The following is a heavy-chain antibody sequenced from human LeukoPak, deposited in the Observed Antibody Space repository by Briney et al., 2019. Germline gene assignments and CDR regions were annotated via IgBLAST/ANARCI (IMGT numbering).Heavy chain of an antibody. J-gene: IGHJ6*03. D-gene: IGHD6-13*01. CDR3: TRECDSSSCSGLYYYMDV. CDR2: IRSKANSYAT. V-gene: IGHV3-73*01. Sequence: PGGSLRLSCAASGFTFSGSAMHWVRQASGKGLEWVGRIRSKANSYATAYAASVKGRFTISRDDSKNTAYLQMNSLKTEDTAVYYCTRECDSSSCSGLYYYMDVWGKGTTVTVSS. CDR1: GFTFSGSA.